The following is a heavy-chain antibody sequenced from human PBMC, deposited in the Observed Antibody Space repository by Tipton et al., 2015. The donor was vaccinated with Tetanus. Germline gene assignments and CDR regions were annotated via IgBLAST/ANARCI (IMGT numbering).Heavy chain of an antibody. V-gene: IGHV3-7*01. CDR2: IKQDGSKE. J-gene: IGHJ4*02. CDR1: GFTFSSYW. D-gene: IGHD2-2*02. CDR3: ARDAGYRRNYFDF. Sequence: SLRLSCAASGFTFSSYWMHWVRQAPGKGLEWVADIKQDGSKEYYVDSVRGRFTISRDNARSSLFLQMNSLRAEDTAVYYCARDAGYRRNYFDFWGQGTLVTVSS.